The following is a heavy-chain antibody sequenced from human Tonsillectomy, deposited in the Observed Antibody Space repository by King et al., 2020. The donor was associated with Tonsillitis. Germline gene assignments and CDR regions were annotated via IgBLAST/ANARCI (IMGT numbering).Heavy chain of an antibody. CDR2: INPKSGGT. Sequence: VQLVESGAEVKKPGASGRVSCKASGYTFTAYYIHWVRQAPGQGLEWMGWINPKSGGTTYTQKFQGRVTMTRDTAIGTAYMELSRLRSDDTAVYYCATGGSGWYWVYWGQGTLVTVSS. J-gene: IGHJ4*02. CDR1: GYTFTAYY. D-gene: IGHD6-19*01. V-gene: IGHV1-2*02. CDR3: ATGGSGWYWVY.